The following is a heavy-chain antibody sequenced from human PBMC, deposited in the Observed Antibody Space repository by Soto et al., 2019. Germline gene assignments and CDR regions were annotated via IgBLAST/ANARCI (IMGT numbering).Heavy chain of an antibody. Sequence: QVQLVQSGAEVQRPRSSVKVSCKASGGTFSSYAISWVRQAPGQALEWMGGINPIFGTPHYAQKYQGRVTITADTFTNTAYMELTGLTSDDTAVYFCAREGRHVDYWGQGTLVTVSS. J-gene: IGHJ4*02. V-gene: IGHV1-69*06. CDR3: AREGRHVDY. CDR2: INPIFGTP. CDR1: GGTFSSYA.